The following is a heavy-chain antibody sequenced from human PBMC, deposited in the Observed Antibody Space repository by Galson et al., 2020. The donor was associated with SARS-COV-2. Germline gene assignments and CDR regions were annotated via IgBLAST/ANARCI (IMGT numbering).Heavy chain of an antibody. V-gene: IGHV3-66*01. J-gene: IGHJ6*02. CDR3: ARDSREIDDYGYYYGMDV. D-gene: IGHD4-17*01. Sequence: GGSLRLSCAASGFTVSSNYMSWVRQAPGKGLEWVSVIYSGGSTYYADSVKGRFTISRDNSKNTLYLQMNSLRAEDTAVYYCARDSREIDDYGYYYGMDVWGQGTTVTVSS. CDR2: IYSGGST. CDR1: GFTVSSNY.